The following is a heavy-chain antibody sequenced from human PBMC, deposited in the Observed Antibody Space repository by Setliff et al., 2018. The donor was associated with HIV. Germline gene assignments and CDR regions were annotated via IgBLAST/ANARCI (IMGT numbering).Heavy chain of an antibody. V-gene: IGHV4-61*09. Sequence: SETLSLTCSVSSSISSGGYYWTWIRQPAGKGLEWIGHVSTSGNTNYNPSLKSRITISLDTSKSHFSLKLHSVTAADTAVYYCARIKAFGSGSYPLDFWDQGTPVTVSS. CDR3: ARIKAFGSGSYPLDF. D-gene: IGHD3-10*01. J-gene: IGHJ4*02. CDR1: SSISSGGYY. CDR2: VSTSGNT.